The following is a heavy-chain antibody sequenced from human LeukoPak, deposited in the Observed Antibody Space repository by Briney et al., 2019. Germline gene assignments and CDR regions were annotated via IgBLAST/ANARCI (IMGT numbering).Heavy chain of an antibody. CDR3: ARGIYDSDAFDI. J-gene: IGHJ3*02. V-gene: IGHV1-2*02. CDR2: INPNSGGT. Sequence: APVKVSCKASGYTFTGYYMHWVRQAPGQGLEWMGWINPNSGGTNYAQKFQGRVTMTRDTSISTAYMELSRLRSDDTAVYYCARGIYDSDAFDIWGQGTMVTVSS. D-gene: IGHD2/OR15-2a*01. CDR1: GYTFTGYY.